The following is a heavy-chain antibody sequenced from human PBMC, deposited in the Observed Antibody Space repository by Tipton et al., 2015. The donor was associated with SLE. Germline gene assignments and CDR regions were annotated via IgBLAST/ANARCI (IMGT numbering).Heavy chain of an antibody. CDR3: ARLLRDGYNVVFDY. Sequence: TLSLTCTVSGGSISSSKYYWDWIRQPPGKGLEWIGSIYFRGSTYYNPSLKSRVTISMDTSKNHFSLHLSSVTPADTAVYYCARLLRDGYNVVFDYWGQGALVTVSS. V-gene: IGHV4-39*02. CDR1: GGSISSSKYY. J-gene: IGHJ4*02. CDR2: IYFRGST. D-gene: IGHD5-24*01.